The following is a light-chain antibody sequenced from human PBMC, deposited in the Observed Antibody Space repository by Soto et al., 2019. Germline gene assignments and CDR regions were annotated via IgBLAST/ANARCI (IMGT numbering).Light chain of an antibody. J-gene: IGLJ1*01. V-gene: IGLV2-14*02. CDR3: QSYDSSLSYV. CDR1: SSDAGNYNL. CDR2: EGS. Sequence: QSALTQPASVSGSPGQSITISCTGTSSDAGNYNLVSWYQHHPGKAPKLMIYEGSKRPSGVSNRFSGSNSGTTASLTISGLQAEDEADYYCQSYDSSLSYVFGTGTKVTVL.